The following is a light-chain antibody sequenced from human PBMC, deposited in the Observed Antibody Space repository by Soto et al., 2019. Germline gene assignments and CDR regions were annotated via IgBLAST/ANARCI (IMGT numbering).Light chain of an antibody. V-gene: IGKV3-15*01. Sequence: EIVMTQSPDTLSVSPGERATLSCRASQSVSDNLAWYQQKPGQPPRLLIYGASIRATGVPSRFSGSGSGRDFTLTISSLQSEDFAVYYCQHCNDWSAFGQGTRLEIK. J-gene: IGKJ5*01. CDR2: GAS. CDR3: QHCNDWSA. CDR1: QSVSDN.